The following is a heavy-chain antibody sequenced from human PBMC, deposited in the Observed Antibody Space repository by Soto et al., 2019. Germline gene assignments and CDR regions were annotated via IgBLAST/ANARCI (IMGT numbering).Heavy chain of an antibody. Sequence: EEQLVESGGGLVQPGGSLRLSCAASGLTFSSYWMTWVRQAPGKGLEWVANIREDGGEKNYVDSVKGRFTISRDNAKNSLYLQMNSLRVHATAVYYSARGEGMGDDPWGQGTLVTVSS. J-gene: IGHJ5*02. CDR2: IREDGGEK. CDR3: ARGEGMGDDP. CDR1: GLTFSSYW. D-gene: IGHD3-16*01. V-gene: IGHV3-7*01.